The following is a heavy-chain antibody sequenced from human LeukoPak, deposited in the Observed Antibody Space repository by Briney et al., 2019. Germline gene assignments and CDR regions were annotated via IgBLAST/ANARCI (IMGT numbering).Heavy chain of an antibody. CDR1: GFTFRAFW. Sequence: GGSLRLSCAASGFTFRAFWMGWVRQAPGKGLEWVAVISYDGSNKYYADSVKGRFTISRDNSKNTLYLQMNSPRAEDTAVYYCAKGGIAVACNGFDYWGQGTLVTVSS. CDR2: ISYDGSNK. J-gene: IGHJ4*02. CDR3: AKGGIAVACNGFDY. V-gene: IGHV3-30*18. D-gene: IGHD6-19*01.